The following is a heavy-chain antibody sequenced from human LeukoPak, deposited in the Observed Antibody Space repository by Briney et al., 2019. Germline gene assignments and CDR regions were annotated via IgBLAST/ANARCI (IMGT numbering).Heavy chain of an antibody. J-gene: IGHJ3*02. D-gene: IGHD5-12*01. Sequence: GGSLRLSCVASGFTFSSYEMNWVRQAPGRGLEWVPYMSFSGSTIYYADSVKGRFTISRDNAKNSLYLQMNSLRAEDTAVYYCARGYSSYYPDAFDIWGQGTMVTVSS. V-gene: IGHV3-48*03. CDR2: MSFSGSTI. CDR1: GFTFSSYE. CDR3: ARGYSSYYPDAFDI.